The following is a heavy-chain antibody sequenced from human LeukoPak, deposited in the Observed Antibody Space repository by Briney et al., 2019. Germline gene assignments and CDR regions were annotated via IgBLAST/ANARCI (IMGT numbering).Heavy chain of an antibody. CDR1: GFTFSSYT. CDR3: ASESYDSSGYYYV. CDR2: ISSSSSYI. D-gene: IGHD3-22*01. J-gene: IGHJ4*02. Sequence: SGGSLRLSCAASGFTFSSYTMNWVRQAPGKGLEWVSSISSSSSYIYYADSVKGRFTISRDNAKNSLYLQMNSLRAADTAVYYCASESYDSSGYYYVWGQGTLVTVSS. V-gene: IGHV3-21*01.